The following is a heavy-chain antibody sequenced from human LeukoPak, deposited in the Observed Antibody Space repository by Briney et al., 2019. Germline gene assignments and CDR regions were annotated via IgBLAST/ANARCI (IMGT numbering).Heavy chain of an antibody. D-gene: IGHD2-21*01. J-gene: IGHJ4*02. V-gene: IGHV3-23*01. CDR2: ITYNGAAT. Sequence: PGGSLRLSCSASGFSFGGYAMTWVRQAPGKGLEWVSSITYNGAATYYLDSVKARFTISRENSRSTLYLQMDSLTAEDTALYYCAKDGLYFGGSTHIYYFDSWGQGTLVAVSS. CDR3: AKDGLYFGGSTHIYYFDS. CDR1: GFSFGGYA.